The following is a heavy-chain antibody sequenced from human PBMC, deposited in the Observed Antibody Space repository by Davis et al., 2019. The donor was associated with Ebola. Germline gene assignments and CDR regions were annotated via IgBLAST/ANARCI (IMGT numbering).Heavy chain of an antibody. Sequence: GESLKISCKGSGYSFTTYWIGWVRQMPGKGLEWMGIIYPGDSDTRYSPSFQGQVTISADKSISTAYLQWSSLKASDTAMYYCARRVAVAHWYFDLWGRGTLVTVSS. V-gene: IGHV5-51*01. CDR2: IYPGDSDT. D-gene: IGHD6-19*01. CDR3: ARRVAVAHWYFDL. J-gene: IGHJ2*01. CDR1: GYSFTTYW.